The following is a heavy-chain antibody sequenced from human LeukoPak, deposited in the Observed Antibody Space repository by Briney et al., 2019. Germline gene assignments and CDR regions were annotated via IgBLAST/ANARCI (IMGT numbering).Heavy chain of an antibody. Sequence: GASVKVSCKASGGTFSSYAISWVRQAPGQGLEWMGRIIPILGIANYAQKFQGRVTITADKSTSTAYMELSSLRSEDTAVYYCATIRLWDAFDIWGQGTMVTVSS. CDR2: IIPILGIA. CDR1: GGTFSSYA. V-gene: IGHV1-69*04. J-gene: IGHJ3*02. D-gene: IGHD3-16*01. CDR3: ATIRLWDAFDI.